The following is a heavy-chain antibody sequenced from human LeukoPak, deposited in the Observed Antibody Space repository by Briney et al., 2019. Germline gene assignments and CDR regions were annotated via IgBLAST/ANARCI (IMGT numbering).Heavy chain of an antibody. CDR2: MNLDGSEK. D-gene: IGHD2-8*01. J-gene: IGHJ4*02. V-gene: IGHV3-7*01. CDR1: GFTFTSHW. Sequence: GGSLRLSCAASGFTFTSHWMSWVRQAPGKGLEWVARMNLDGSEKYYVDFAKGRFTISRDNAKTSLYLEMNSLRAEDTAVYYCARDATYCTNGVCYTRFDYWGQGTLVTVSS. CDR3: ARDATYCTNGVCYTRFDY.